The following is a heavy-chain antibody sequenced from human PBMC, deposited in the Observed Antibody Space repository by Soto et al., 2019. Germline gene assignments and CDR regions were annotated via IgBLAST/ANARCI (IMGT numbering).Heavy chain of an antibody. CDR3: ARYCSSTSCSGNYYGMDV. V-gene: IGHV3-48*03. J-gene: IGHJ6*02. D-gene: IGHD2-2*01. CDR1: GFTFISYE. CDR2: IRSSGSTI. Sequence: PGGSLRLSCAASGFTFISYEMNWVRQAPGKGLEWVSYIRSSGSTIYYADSVKGRFTISRDNAKNSLYLQMNSLRAEDTAVYYCARYCSSTSCSGNYYGMDVWGQGTTVTVSS.